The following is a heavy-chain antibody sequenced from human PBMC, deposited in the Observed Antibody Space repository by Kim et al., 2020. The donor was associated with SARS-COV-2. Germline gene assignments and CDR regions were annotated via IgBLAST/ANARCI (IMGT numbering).Heavy chain of an antibody. CDR3: ARQQALLWFGELFSTRPYYFDY. V-gene: IGHV4-39*01. CDR1: GGSIRSSSYY. D-gene: IGHD3-10*01. J-gene: IGHJ4*02. CDR2: IYYSGST. Sequence: SETLSLTCTVSGGSIRSSSYYWGWIRQPPGKGLEWIGSIYYSGSTYYNPSLKSRVTISVDTSKNQFSLKLSSVTAADTAVYYCARQQALLWFGELFSTRPYYFDYWGQGTLVTVSS.